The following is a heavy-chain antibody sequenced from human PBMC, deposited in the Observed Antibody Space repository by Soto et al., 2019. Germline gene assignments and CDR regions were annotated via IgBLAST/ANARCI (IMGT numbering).Heavy chain of an antibody. CDR2: IIPIFGTA. Sequence: ASVKVSCKASGGTFSSYAISWVRQAPGQGLEWMGGIIPIFGTANYAQQFQGRVTITADESTSTAYMELSSLRSEDTAVYYCARARIAARTTFYFDYWGQGTLVTVSS. D-gene: IGHD6-13*01. CDR3: ARARIAARTTFYFDY. J-gene: IGHJ4*02. CDR1: GGTFSSYA. V-gene: IGHV1-69*13.